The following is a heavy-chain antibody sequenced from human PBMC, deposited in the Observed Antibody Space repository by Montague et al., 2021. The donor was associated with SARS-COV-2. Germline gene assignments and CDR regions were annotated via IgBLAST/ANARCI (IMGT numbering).Heavy chain of an antibody. V-gene: IGHV6-1*01. Sequence: CAISGDSVAELRPSSDEHTHSLQSHEQLVCRPYYETKYYNDYAVSVQIRITINPDTSKNQFSLQLNSVTAEDTAVYYCSRELRRIIMIVDIREFDYWGQGTLVTVSS. CDR3: SRELRRIIMIVDIREFDY. CDR1: GDSVAELRPS. J-gene: IGHJ4*02. CDR2: PYYETKYYN. D-gene: IGHD3-22*01.